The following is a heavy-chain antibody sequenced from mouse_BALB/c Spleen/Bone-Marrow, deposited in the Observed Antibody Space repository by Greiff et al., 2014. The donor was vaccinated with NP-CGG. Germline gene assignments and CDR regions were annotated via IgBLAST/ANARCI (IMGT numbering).Heavy chain of an antibody. D-gene: IGHD3-2*02. CDR1: GFTFSSYG. CDR3: TRRPLQANSDFDF. J-gene: IGHJ2*01. CDR2: ISSGGSST. Sequence: EVNLVESGGDLVRPGGSLKLSCEASGFTFSSYGMSWVRQTPDKSLEWVAIISSGGSSTYYPASVKGRFTISRDNAKSTPYLQISSLNSEETAMYYCTRRPLQANSDFDFWGQGTTVTVSS. V-gene: IGHV5-6*02.